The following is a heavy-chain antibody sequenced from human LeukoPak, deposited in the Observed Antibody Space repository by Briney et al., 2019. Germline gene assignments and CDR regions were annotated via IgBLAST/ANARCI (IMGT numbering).Heavy chain of an antibody. D-gene: IGHD3-22*01. CDR3: ARDQSSYYDSSGYYSHWYFGL. J-gene: IGHJ2*01. Sequence: SETLSLTCTVSGGSISSYYRSWIRQPAGKGLEWIGRIYTSGSTNYNPSLKSRVTMSVDTSKNQFPLKLSSVTAADTAVYYCARDQSSYYDSSGYYSHWYFGLWGRGTLVTVSS. CDR1: GGSISSYY. CDR2: IYTSGST. V-gene: IGHV4-4*07.